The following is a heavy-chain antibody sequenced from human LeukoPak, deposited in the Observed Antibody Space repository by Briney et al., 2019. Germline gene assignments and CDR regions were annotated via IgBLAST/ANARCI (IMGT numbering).Heavy chain of an antibody. J-gene: IGHJ3*02. CDR1: GGSISSYY. V-gene: IGHV4-59*01. CDR3: ARARIAVAGRADAFDI. Sequence: PSETLSLTCTVSGGSISSYYRSWIRQPPGKGLEWIGYIYYSGSTNYNPSLKSRVTISIDTSKNHFSLKLSSLTAADTAVYYCARARIAVAGRADAFDIWGQGTMVTVSS. CDR2: IYYSGST. D-gene: IGHD6-19*01.